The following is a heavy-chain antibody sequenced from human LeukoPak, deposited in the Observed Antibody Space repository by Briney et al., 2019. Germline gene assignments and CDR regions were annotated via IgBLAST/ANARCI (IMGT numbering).Heavy chain of an antibody. Sequence: GGSLRLSCAASGFTFSSYGMSWVRQAPGKGLEWVSAIRGGDDSTYYADSVKGRFTISRDNSKNTLYLEMNSLRGEDTAVYYCAKQGAAGYFDYWGQGTLVTVSS. D-gene: IGHD6-13*01. V-gene: IGHV3-23*01. J-gene: IGHJ4*02. CDR1: GFTFSSYG. CDR3: AKQGAAGYFDY. CDR2: IRGGDDST.